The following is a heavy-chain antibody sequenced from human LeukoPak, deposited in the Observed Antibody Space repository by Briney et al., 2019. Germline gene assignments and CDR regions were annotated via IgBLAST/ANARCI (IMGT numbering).Heavy chain of an antibody. CDR2: LYTSGGT. CDR3: ARNGSYANDAFHI. J-gene: IGHJ3*02. V-gene: IGHV4-4*07. CDR1: GGSISSYH. D-gene: IGHD1-26*01. Sequence: SETLSLTCTVSGGSISSYHWSWIRQPAGKGLEWIGRLYTSGGTNYNPSLKSRVSMSVDTSKSQFSLELNSVTAADTAVYYCARNGSYANDAFHIWGQGTMVTVSS.